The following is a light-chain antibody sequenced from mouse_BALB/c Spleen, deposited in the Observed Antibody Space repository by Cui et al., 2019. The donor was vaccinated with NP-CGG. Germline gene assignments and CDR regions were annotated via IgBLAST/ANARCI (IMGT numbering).Light chain of an antibody. Sequence: QAVVSQESALTTSPGETVTLTCRSSIGAVTTSNYANWVQEKPDHLFTGLIGGTNNRAPGVPARFSGSLIGDKAALTITGAQTEDEAKYFCVLWYSNHWVFGGGTKLTVL. CDR3: VLWYSNHWV. J-gene: IGLJ1*01. CDR1: IGAVTTSNY. CDR2: GTN. V-gene: IGLV1*01.